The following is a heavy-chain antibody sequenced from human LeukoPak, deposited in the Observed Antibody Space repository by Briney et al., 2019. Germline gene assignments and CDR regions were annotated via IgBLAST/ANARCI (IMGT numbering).Heavy chain of an antibody. J-gene: IGHJ3*02. CDR1: GGSISGYY. CDR2: IYYSGTT. CDR3: ARGSQYSSGWPDGFDI. V-gene: IGHV4-59*01. D-gene: IGHD6-19*01. Sequence: SETLSLTCTVSGGSISGYYWSWIRQPPGKGLEWIGYIYYSGTTNYNPSLKSRVTISVDTSKNQFSLKLSSVTAADTAVYYCARGSQYSSGWPDGFDIWGQGTMVTVSS.